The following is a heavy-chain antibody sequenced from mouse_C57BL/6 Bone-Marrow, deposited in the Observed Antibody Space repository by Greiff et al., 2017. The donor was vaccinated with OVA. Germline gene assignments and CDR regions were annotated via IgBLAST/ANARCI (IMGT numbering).Heavy chain of an antibody. CDR3: ARYDYDGEGWYFDV. Sequence: QVQLQQSGAELVKPGASVKLSCKASGYTFTSYWMHWVKQRPGQGLEWIGMIHPNSGSTNYNEKFKSKATLTVDKSSSTAYMQLSSLTSEDSAVYYCARYDYDGEGWYFDVWGTGTTVTVSS. CDR2: IHPNSGST. CDR1: GYTFTSYW. D-gene: IGHD2-4*01. V-gene: IGHV1-64*01. J-gene: IGHJ1*03.